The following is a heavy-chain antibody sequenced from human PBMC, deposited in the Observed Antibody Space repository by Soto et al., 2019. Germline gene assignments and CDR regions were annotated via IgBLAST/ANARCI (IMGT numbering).Heavy chain of an antibody. Sequence: PSETLSLTCTVSGSSINSSGYYWGWIRQPPGKGLEGIGSMFYGVSTYYDPSLKSRVTVSVDTSKNQFSLNLSSVTAAAAAVYYCARLPSRHLVDFWGQGTLVTVSS. V-gene: IGHV4-39*01. CDR2: MFYGVST. CDR1: GSSINSSGYY. CDR3: ARLPSRHLVDF. D-gene: IGHD3-3*02. J-gene: IGHJ4*02.